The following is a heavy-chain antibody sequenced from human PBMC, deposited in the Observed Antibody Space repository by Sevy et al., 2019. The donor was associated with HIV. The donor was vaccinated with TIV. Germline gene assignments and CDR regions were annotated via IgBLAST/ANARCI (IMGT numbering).Heavy chain of an antibody. CDR2: IRSKTGGGTT. D-gene: IGHD3-22*01. J-gene: IGHJ4*02. CDR1: GFSFSNAW. CDR3: TTDHRRDGIVVVPFEY. Sequence: GGSLRLSCAASGFSFSNAWMSWVRQAPGKGLEWVGRIRSKTGGGTTDFAAFAKGKFTISRDDSKDTLYRQMNSLKTDDTAVYYCTTDHRRDGIVVVPFEYWGQGTLVTVSS. V-gene: IGHV3-15*01.